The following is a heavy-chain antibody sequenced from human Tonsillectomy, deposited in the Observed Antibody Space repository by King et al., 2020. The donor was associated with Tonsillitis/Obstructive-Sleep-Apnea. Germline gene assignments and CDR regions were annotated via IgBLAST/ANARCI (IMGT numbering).Heavy chain of an antibody. CDR1: GGSISSSSYY. Sequence: QLQESGPGLVKPSETLSLTCTVSGGSISSSSYYWGWIRQPPGKGLEWIGSIYYSGSTYYNPSLKSRVTIYVDTSKNQFSLKLSSVTAADTAVYYCAIHGSGRGSDFWSCFFFDYWGQGTLVTVSS. V-gene: IGHV4-39*01. D-gene: IGHD3-3*01. J-gene: IGHJ4*02. CDR2: IYYSGST. CDR3: AIHGSGRGSDFWSCFFFDY.